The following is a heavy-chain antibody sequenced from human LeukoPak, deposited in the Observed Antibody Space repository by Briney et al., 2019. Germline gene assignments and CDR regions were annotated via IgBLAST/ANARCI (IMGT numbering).Heavy chain of an antibody. CDR2: ISSSSSYI. D-gene: IGHD6-19*01. CDR1: GITFSSYS. Sequence: GGSLRLSCAASGITFSSYSMNWVRQAPGKGLEWVSSISSSSSYIYYADSVKGRFTISRDNAKNSLYLQMNSLRAEDTAVYYCARDSGWYQEGDYWGQGTLVTVSS. V-gene: IGHV3-21*01. CDR3: ARDSGWYQEGDY. J-gene: IGHJ4*02.